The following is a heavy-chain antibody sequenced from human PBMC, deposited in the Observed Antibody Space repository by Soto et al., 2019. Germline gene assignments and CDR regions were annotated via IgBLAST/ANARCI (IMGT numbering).Heavy chain of an antibody. CDR2: INAGNGNT. CDR3: ARSGSLYWYFDL. V-gene: IGHV1-3*01. D-gene: IGHD1-26*01. CDR1: GYTFTNYA. Sequence: ASVKVSCKASGYTFTNYAMHWVRQAPGQRLEWMGWINAGNGNTKYSQKFQGRVTITRDTSASTAYMELSSLRSEDTAVYYCARSGSLYWYFDLWGRGTLDTVSS. J-gene: IGHJ2*01.